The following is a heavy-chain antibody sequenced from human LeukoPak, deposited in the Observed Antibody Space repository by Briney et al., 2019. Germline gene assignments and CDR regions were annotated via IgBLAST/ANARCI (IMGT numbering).Heavy chain of an antibody. Sequence: TPSETLSLTCTVSGGSISSYYWSWIRQPPGKGLEWIGYIYYSGSTNYNPSLKSRVTISVDTSKNQFSLKLSSVTAADTAVYYCARDRYYYDSSGYSNWFDPWGQGTLVTVSS. CDR3: ARDRYYYDSSGYSNWFDP. V-gene: IGHV4-59*01. D-gene: IGHD3-22*01. J-gene: IGHJ5*02. CDR2: IYYSGST. CDR1: GGSISSYY.